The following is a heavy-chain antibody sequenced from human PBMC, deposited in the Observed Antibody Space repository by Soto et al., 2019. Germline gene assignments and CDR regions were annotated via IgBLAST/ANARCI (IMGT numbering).Heavy chain of an antibody. Sequence: SETLSLTCSVSGGSVRTGSYHWSWIRQPPGKGLEWIGFIPNNGSPDYNPSLKSRVVVSIDRSKNQFSLRVNSVTAADTAVYFCARIGWGGDSWGQGTLVTVSS. V-gene: IGHV4-61*01. CDR3: ARIGWGGDS. J-gene: IGHJ4*02. CDR1: GGSVRTGSYH. D-gene: IGHD7-27*01. CDR2: IPNNGSP.